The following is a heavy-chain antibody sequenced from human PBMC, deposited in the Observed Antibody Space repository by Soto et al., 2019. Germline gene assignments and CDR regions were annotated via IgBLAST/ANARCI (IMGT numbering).Heavy chain of an antibody. CDR1: GYTFTTYD. CDR3: ARDSTARLAWFDP. CDR2: ISGYNGNT. D-gene: IGHD6-6*01. J-gene: IGHJ5*02. Sequence: ASVKVSFKASGYTFTTYDITWVRQAPGQGLEWMGWISGYNGNTKYAQRLQGRVTMTTETSTSTAYMELRSLRSDDTAVYYCARDSTARLAWFDPWGQGTLVTVSS. V-gene: IGHV1-18*04.